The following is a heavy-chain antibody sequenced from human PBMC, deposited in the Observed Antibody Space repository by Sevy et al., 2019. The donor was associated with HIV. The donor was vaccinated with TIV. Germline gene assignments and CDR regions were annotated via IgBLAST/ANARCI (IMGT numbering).Heavy chain of an antibody. Sequence: SETLSLTCTVSGGSISSYYWSWIRQPPGKGLEWIGYIYYSGSTNYNPSLKSRVTISVDTSKNQFSLKLSSVTAADTAVYYCARGRELEDIVLMVYAIHAFDIWGQGTMVTVSS. V-gene: IGHV4-59*01. J-gene: IGHJ3*02. CDR1: GGSISSYY. CDR2: IYYSGST. CDR3: ARGRELEDIVLMVYAIHAFDI. D-gene: IGHD2-8*01.